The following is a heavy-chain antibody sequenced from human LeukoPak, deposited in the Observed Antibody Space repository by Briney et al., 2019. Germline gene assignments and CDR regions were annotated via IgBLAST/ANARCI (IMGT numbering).Heavy chain of an antibody. D-gene: IGHD3-3*01. V-gene: IGHV4-59*08. CDR3: ARRWYYDFWSSSYYGMDV. Sequence: SETLSLTCTVSGGSISSYYWSWIRQPPGKGLEWIGYIYYSGSTNYNPSLKSRVTISVDTSKNQFSLKLSSVTAADTAVYYCARRWYYDFWSSSYYGMDVWGQGTTVTVSS. J-gene: IGHJ6*02. CDR2: IYYSGST. CDR1: GGSISSYY.